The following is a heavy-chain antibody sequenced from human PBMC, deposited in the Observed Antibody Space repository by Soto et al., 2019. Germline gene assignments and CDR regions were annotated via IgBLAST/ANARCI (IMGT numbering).Heavy chain of an antibody. Sequence: QPQLVQSGVELKKPGASVRVSCKASGYPFTKFGINWVRQAPGQGLEWMGWISGHSGGTKYGPKFRDRLTIVTDTSSETAYMELRSLKSDDTAVYYCAKDGGHGARTHICGMDVWGQGTTVTVSS. D-gene: IGHD1-1*01. CDR3: AKDGGHGARTHICGMDV. V-gene: IGHV1-18*01. CDR2: ISGHSGGT. J-gene: IGHJ6*02. CDR1: GYPFTKFG.